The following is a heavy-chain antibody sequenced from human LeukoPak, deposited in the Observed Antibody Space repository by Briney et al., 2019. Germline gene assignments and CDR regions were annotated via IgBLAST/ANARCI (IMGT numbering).Heavy chain of an antibody. CDR1: GFTFSSYG. CDR3: AKGEYSGYDLYY. J-gene: IGHJ4*02. Sequence: GGSLRLSCAASGFTFSSYGMHWVRKAPGKGLEWVAFIRYDGSNKYYADSVKGRFTISRDNSKNTLYLQMNSLRAEDTAVYYCAKGEYSGYDLYYWGQGTLVTVSS. V-gene: IGHV3-30*02. D-gene: IGHD5-12*01. CDR2: IRYDGSNK.